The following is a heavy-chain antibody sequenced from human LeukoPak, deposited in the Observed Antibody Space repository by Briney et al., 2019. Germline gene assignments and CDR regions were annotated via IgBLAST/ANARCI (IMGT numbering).Heavy chain of an antibody. V-gene: IGHV3-23*01. D-gene: IGHD6-13*01. CDR2: ITGSGASK. CDR1: GFTFSSYA. CDR3: AKGGSSWYYFDY. Sequence: PGGSLRLSCAASGFTFSSYAMSWVRQAPGKGLEWVSAITGSGASKYYADSVKGRFTISRDISKNTLYLQMNSLRAEDTAVYYCAKGGSSWYYFDYWGQGTLVTASS. J-gene: IGHJ4*02.